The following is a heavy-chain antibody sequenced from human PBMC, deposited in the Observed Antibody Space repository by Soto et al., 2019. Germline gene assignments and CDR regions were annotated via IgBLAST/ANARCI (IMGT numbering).Heavy chain of an antibody. J-gene: IGHJ5*02. CDR3: ARDSSSSWTNNWFDP. Sequence: GGSLRLSCAASGFTFSSYSMNWVRQAPGKGLEWVSSISSSSSYIYYADSVKGRFTISRDNAKNSLYLQMNSLRAEDTAVYYCARDSSSSWTNNWFDPWGQGTLVTVSS. CDR1: GFTFSSYS. V-gene: IGHV3-21*01. CDR2: ISSSSSYI. D-gene: IGHD6-13*01.